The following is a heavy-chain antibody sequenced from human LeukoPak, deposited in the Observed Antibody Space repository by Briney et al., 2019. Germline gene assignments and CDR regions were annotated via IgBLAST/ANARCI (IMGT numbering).Heavy chain of an antibody. CDR2: INPKSGGT. D-gene: IGHD3-10*01. V-gene: IGHV1-2*02. J-gene: IGHJ6*03. Sequence: ASVKVSCKAFGYTFTGYYVHWVRQAPGQGLEWMGWINPKSGGTNYAQKLQGRVTMTTDTSTSTAYMELRSLRSDDTAVYYCARKVRGRGVIGAFDYYYMDVWGKGTTVTISS. CDR1: GYTFTGYY. CDR3: ARKVRGRGVIGAFDYYYMDV.